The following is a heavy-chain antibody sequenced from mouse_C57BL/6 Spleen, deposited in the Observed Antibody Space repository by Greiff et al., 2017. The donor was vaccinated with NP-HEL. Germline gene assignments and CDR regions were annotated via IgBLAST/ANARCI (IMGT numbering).Heavy chain of an antibody. CDR2: IGPSDRYT. Sequence: VQLQQPGAELVMPGASVKLSCKASGYTFTSYWMHWVKQRPGQGLEWIGEIGPSDRYTNDNQKFKGKSTLTVDKTPTTAYMPLISLTSEDSAVYDCARFTGYFDYWGQGATLTVSS. CDR1: GYTFTSYW. V-gene: IGHV1-69*01. D-gene: IGHD1-1*01. J-gene: IGHJ2*01. CDR3: ARFTGYFDY.